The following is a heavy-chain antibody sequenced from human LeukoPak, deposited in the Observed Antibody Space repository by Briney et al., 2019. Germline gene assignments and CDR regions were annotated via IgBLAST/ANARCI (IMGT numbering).Heavy chain of an antibody. V-gene: IGHV3-21*01. D-gene: IGHD1-26*01. CDR2: ISSSSSYI. CDR3: ARDRGRREDY. CDR1: GFTFSSYS. Sequence: GGSLRLSCAASGFTFSSYSMNWVRQAPGKGLEWVSSISSSSSYIYYADSVKGRFTISRDNAKNSLYLQMNSLRAEDTAVYFCARDRGRREDYWGQGTLVTVSS. J-gene: IGHJ4*02.